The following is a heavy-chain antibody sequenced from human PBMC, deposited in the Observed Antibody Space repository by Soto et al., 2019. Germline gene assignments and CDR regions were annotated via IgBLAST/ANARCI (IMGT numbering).Heavy chain of an antibody. CDR1: GFTFSSNG. J-gene: IGHJ4*02. Sequence: ESGGGLVQPGGSLRLSCEASGFTFSSNGMNWVRQAPGKGLEWVSFISIGSSTINYADSVRGRFTISRDNAKNSLYLQMNSLRDEDTAVYYCARDWGVYASDIRTHIPHLDSWGQGTLVTVSS. D-gene: IGHD2-2*01. V-gene: IGHV3-48*02. CDR3: ARDWGVYASDIRTHIPHLDS. CDR2: ISIGSSTI.